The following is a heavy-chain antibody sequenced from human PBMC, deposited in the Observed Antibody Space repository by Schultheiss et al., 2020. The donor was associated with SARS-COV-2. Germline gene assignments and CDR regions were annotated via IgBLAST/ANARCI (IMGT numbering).Heavy chain of an antibody. CDR2: IYYSGST. CDR1: GGSISSGGYY. V-gene: IGHV4-31*03. J-gene: IGHJ4*02. Sequence: SETLSLTCTVSGGSISSGGYYWSWIRQHPGKGLEWIGYIYYSGSTYYNPSLKSRVTISVDTSKNQFSLKLSSVTAADTAVYYCARRNGGWYSSSWPLFDYWGQGTLVTVSS. D-gene: IGHD6-13*01. CDR3: ARRNGGWYSSSWPLFDY.